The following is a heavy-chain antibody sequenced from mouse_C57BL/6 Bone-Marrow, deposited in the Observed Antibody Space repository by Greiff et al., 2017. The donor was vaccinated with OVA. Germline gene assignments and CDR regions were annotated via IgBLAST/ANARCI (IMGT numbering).Heavy chain of an antibody. Sequence: QVQLQQPGAELVKPGASVKMSCKASGYTFTSYWITWVKQRPGQGLEWIGDIYPGSGSTTYNEKFKSKATLTVDTSSSTAYMQLSSLTSEDSAVYYCARCGNYFYYAMDYWGQGTSVTVSS. CDR3: ARCGNYFYYAMDY. V-gene: IGHV1-55*01. CDR1: GYTFTSYW. J-gene: IGHJ4*01. D-gene: IGHD2-1*01. CDR2: IYPGSGST.